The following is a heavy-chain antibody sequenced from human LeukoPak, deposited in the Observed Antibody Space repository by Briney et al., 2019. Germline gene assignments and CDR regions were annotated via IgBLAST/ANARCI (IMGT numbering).Heavy chain of an antibody. D-gene: IGHD3-10*01. CDR1: GFTFSSYG. J-gene: IGHJ3*02. CDR3: AKESWSTDSGKGAFDI. CDR2: ISYDATNK. Sequence: PGRSLRLSCAASGFTFSSYGIYWVRQAPGKGLEWVAFISYDATNKYFTDSVKGRFTISRDNSKKTLYLQMNSLRPEDTAVYYCAKESWSTDSGKGAFDIWGQGTMVTVSS. V-gene: IGHV3-30*18.